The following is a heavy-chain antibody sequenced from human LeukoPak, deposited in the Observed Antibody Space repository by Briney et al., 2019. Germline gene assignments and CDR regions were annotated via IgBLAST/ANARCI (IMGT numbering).Heavy chain of an antibody. CDR2: TYYRSKWYN. CDR1: GDSVSSNSAA. Sequence: SQTLSLTCAISGDSVSSNSAAWNWIRQSPSRGLEWLGRTYYRSKWYNDYAVSVKNRITINPDTSKNQFSLQLNSVTPEDTAVYYCARVAMRMTRGSYVNWAFDIWGQGTMVTVSS. J-gene: IGHJ3*02. V-gene: IGHV6-1*01. CDR3: ARVAMRMTRGSYVNWAFDI. D-gene: IGHD1-26*01.